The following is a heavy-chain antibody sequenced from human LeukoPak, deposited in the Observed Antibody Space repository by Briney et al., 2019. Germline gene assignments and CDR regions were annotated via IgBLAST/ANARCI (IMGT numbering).Heavy chain of an antibody. CDR1: GGFISSYY. Sequence: KPSETLSLTCTVSGGFISSYYWSWIRQPPGKGLEWIGYIYTSGSTNYNPSLKSRVTISVDTSKNQSSLKLSSVTAADTAVYYCARLQSEGIAARLMFPRYYYYYYMDVWGKGTTVTVSS. CDR3: ARLQSEGIAARLMFPRYYYYYYMDV. V-gene: IGHV4-4*09. D-gene: IGHD6-6*01. CDR2: IYTSGST. J-gene: IGHJ6*03.